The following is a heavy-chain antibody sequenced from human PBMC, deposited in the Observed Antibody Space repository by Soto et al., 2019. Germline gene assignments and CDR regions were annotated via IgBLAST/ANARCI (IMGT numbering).Heavy chain of an antibody. V-gene: IGHV1-69*13. D-gene: IGHD6-19*01. CDR3: ARFEPVAGTFDY. CDR1: GGTFSSYA. CDR2: IIPIFGTA. Sequence: GASVKVSCKASGGTFSSYAISWVRQAPGQGLEWMGGIIPIFGTANYAQKFQGRVTITADESTSTAYMELSSLRSEDTAVYYCARFEPVAGTFDYWGQGTLVTVSS. J-gene: IGHJ4*02.